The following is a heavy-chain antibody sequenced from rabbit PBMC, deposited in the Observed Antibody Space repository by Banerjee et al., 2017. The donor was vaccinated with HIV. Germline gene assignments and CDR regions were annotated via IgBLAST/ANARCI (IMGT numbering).Heavy chain of an antibody. CDR2: IYAGSGST. D-gene: IGHD1-1*01. CDR1: GFDFSSSYW. CDR3: ARAVSGYTFNL. Sequence: QSLEESGGDLVKPGASLTLTCTASGFDFSSSYWISWVRQAPGKGLEWIAYIYAGSGSTWYASWAKGRFTISKTSSTTVTLQMTSLTAADTATYFCARAVSGYTFNLWGPGTLVTVS. J-gene: IGHJ4*01. V-gene: IGHV1S40*01.